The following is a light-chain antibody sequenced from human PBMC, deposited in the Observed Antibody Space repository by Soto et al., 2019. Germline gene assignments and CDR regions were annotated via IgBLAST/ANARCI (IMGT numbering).Light chain of an antibody. V-gene: IGKV3-20*01. CDR1: QSVSSSY. J-gene: IGKJ2*01. CDR2: GAS. Sequence: EIVLTHSPGTLALSPCERAALSLSASQSVSSSYLAWYQQKPGQAPRLLIYGASSRATGIPDRFSGSGSGTDFTLTISRLEPEDFAVYYCQQYGSSPYTFGQGTK. CDR3: QQYGSSPYT.